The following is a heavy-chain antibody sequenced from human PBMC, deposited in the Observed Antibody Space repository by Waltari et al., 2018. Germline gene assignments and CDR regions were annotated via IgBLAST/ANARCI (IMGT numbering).Heavy chain of an antibody. V-gene: IGHV1-2*02. CDR2: INPNSGGT. J-gene: IGHJ4*02. CDR1: GYTFTGYY. Sequence: QVQLVQSGAEVKKPGASVKVSCKASGYTFTGYYMHWVRQAPGQGLEWMGLINPNSGGTNYAQKFQGRVTMTRDTSISTAYMELSRLRSDDTAVYYCARDVMGYCSSTSCRAPSDYWGQGTLVTVSS. D-gene: IGHD2-2*01. CDR3: ARDVMGYCSSTSCRAPSDY.